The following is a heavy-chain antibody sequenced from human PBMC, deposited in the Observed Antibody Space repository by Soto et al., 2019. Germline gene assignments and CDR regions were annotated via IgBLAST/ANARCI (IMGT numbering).Heavy chain of an antibody. CDR1: GFDFSRSG. CDR2: IWNDGSNT. V-gene: IGHV3-33*01. CDR3: ARDYQMLYRYFDH. J-gene: IGHJ4*02. D-gene: IGHD2-15*01. Sequence: QVQLVESGGGVVQPGKSLRLSCEASGFDFSRSGMHWVRQAPGKGLEWVAVIWNDGSNTYYGDSVKGRFTISRDNSKRTLYLQINSLRGEDTAVYYCARDYQMLYRYFDHWGQGTLVTVSS.